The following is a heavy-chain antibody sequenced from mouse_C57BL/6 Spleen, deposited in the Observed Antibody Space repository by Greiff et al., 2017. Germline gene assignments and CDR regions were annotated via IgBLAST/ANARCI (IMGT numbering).Heavy chain of an antibody. CDR1: GFTFSSYA. V-gene: IGHV5-4*03. CDR3: ARGGISGYFDY. Sequence: EVKLVESGGGLVKPGGSLKLSCAASGFTFSSYAMSWVRQTPEKRLEWVATISDGGSYTYYPDNVKGRFTISRDNAKNNLYLQLSHLKSEDTAMYYCARGGISGYFDYWSQGTTLTVSS. CDR2: ISDGGSYT. J-gene: IGHJ2*01.